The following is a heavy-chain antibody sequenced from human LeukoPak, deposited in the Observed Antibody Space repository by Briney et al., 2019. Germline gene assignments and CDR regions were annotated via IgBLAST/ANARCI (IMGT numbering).Heavy chain of an antibody. J-gene: IGHJ4*02. Sequence: GGSLRLSRAASRFTFSNYWMGWVRQAPGKGLEWVANIKEDGTDKYYVDSVKGRFTISRDNAKNSLYLQMNSLRAEDTAVYYCARDTYRFFDYWGQGTLVTVSS. D-gene: IGHD3-16*02. CDR3: ARDTYRFFDY. CDR2: IKEDGTDK. V-gene: IGHV3-7*01. CDR1: RFTFSNYW.